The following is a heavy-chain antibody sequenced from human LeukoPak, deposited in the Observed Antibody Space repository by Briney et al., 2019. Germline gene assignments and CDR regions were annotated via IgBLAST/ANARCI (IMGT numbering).Heavy chain of an antibody. CDR3: ARDLSSADWNSVYYFDY. V-gene: IGHV1-2*02. D-gene: IGHD1-7*01. CDR1: GYTFTGYY. Sequence: ASVKVSCKASGYTFTGYYMHWVRQAPGQGLEWMGWINPNSGGTNYAQKFQGRVTMTRDTSISTAYMELSRLRSDDTAVYYCARDLSSADWNSVYYFDYWGQGTLVTVSS. CDR2: INPNSGGT. J-gene: IGHJ4*02.